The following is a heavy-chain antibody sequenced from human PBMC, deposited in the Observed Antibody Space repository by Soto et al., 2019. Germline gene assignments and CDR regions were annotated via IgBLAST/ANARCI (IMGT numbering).Heavy chain of an antibody. CDR3: ARLITYYFDTGGYYYDP. CDR2: FYDSRST. CDR1: GDSISSSGSH. V-gene: IGHV4-39*01. Sequence: PSETLSLTCTVAGDSISSSGSHWDWIRQSPGKGLEWIGSFYDSRSTYYKTSLKSRVTISVDTSKNQFSLMVRSVTAADTAVYYCARLITYYFDTGGYYYDPWGQGTLVTVSS. D-gene: IGHD3-22*01. J-gene: IGHJ5*02.